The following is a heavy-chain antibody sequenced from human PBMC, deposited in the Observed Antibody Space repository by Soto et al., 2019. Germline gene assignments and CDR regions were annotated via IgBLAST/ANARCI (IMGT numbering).Heavy chain of an antibody. V-gene: IGHV4-34*01. J-gene: IGHJ4*02. CDR3: ARTIDYGDYSSGNPFDY. Sequence: NPSETLSLTCAVYGGSFSGYYWSWIRQPPGKGLEWIGEINHSGSTNYNPSLKSRVTISVDTSKNQFSLKLSSVTAADTAVYYCARTIDYGDYSSGNPFDYWGQGTLVTVSS. CDR2: INHSGST. D-gene: IGHD4-17*01. CDR1: GGSFSGYY.